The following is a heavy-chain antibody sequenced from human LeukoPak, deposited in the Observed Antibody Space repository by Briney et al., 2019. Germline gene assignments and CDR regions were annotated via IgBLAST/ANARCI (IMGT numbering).Heavy chain of an antibody. CDR2: INHSGST. Sequence: SETLSLTCAVYGGSFSGYSWSWIRQPPGKGLEWIGEINHSGSTNYNPSLKSRVTISVDTSKNQFSLKLSSVTAADTAVYYCARSRNYYDSSGYYWDWGQGTLVTVSS. CDR3: ARSRNYYDSSGYYWD. D-gene: IGHD3-22*01. V-gene: IGHV4-34*01. CDR1: GGSFSGYS. J-gene: IGHJ4*02.